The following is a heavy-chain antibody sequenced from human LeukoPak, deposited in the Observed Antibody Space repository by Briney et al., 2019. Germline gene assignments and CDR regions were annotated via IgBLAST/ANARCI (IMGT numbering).Heavy chain of an antibody. Sequence: PGESLKISCKGSGYSFTTYWIGWVRQMPGKGLEWMGIIYPGDSDTRYSPSFQGQVTISADKSISTAYLQWSSLEASDTALYYCARSYSSSWSGFDPWGQGTLVTVSS. V-gene: IGHV5-51*01. CDR1: GYSFTTYW. CDR2: IYPGDSDT. D-gene: IGHD6-13*01. CDR3: ARSYSSSWSGFDP. J-gene: IGHJ5*02.